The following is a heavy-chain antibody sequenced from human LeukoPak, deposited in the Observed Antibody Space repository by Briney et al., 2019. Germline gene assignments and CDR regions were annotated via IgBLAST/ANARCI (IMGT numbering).Heavy chain of an antibody. CDR3: AKGTTDYGSGYGMDV. D-gene: IGHD3-10*01. CDR2: VSGVSIGGST. V-gene: IGHV3-23*01. CDR1: GFTFRNFG. J-gene: IGHJ6*04. Sequence: GGSLRLSCVVSGFTFRNFGMNWVRQAPGKGLEWASAVSGVSIGGSTFYADSVKGRFTISRDNSKNMLYLQMNSLGVEDTAIYYCAKGTTDYGSGYGMDVWGKGTTVTVSS.